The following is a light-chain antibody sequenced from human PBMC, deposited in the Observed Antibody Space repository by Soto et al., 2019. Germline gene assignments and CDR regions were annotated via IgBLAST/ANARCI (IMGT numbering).Light chain of an antibody. V-gene: IGKV1-5*01. Sequence: DIQMTQSPSTLSASVGDRVTITCRASQSVGSWLAWYQQKPGKAPKLLIYDASSLQSGVPSRFSGSGSGTEFTLTINSLQPDDFATYYCQQYNSYQTFGQGTKV. CDR2: DAS. CDR1: QSVGSW. CDR3: QQYNSYQT. J-gene: IGKJ1*01.